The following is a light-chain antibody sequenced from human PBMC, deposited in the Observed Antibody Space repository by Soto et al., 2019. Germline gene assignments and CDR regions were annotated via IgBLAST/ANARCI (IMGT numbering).Light chain of an antibody. Sequence: QSALTQPASVSGSPGQSITISCTGTSSDVGGYNYVSLYQQHPGKAPKLMIYDVSNRPSGVSNRFSGSKSGNTASLTISGLQAEDEADYYCSSSTISSTIPVVFGGGTKLTVL. V-gene: IGLV2-14*03. CDR3: SSSTISSTIPVV. CDR1: SSDVGGYNY. J-gene: IGLJ2*01. CDR2: DVS.